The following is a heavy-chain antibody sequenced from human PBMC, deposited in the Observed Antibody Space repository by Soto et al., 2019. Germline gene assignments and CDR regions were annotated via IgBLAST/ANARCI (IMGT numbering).Heavy chain of an antibody. CDR2: IDPSDSYT. J-gene: IGHJ6*02. CDR3: ARHGSVGIAAASTYGMDV. Sequence: PGESLKISCKGSGYSFTSYWISWVRQMPGKGLEWMGRIDPSDSYTNYSPSFQGHVTISADKSISTAYLQWSSLKASDTAMYYCARHGSVGIAAASTYGMDVWGQGTTVTAP. V-gene: IGHV5-10-1*01. CDR1: GYSFTSYW. D-gene: IGHD6-13*01.